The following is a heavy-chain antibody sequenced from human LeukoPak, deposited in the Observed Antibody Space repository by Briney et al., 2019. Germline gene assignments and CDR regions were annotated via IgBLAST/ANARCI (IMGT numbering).Heavy chain of an antibody. CDR1: GGSISSGSYY. J-gene: IGHJ1*01. Sequence: SETLSLTCTVSGGSISSGSYYWRWIRQPAGKGLEWIGRIYTSGSTNYNPSLKSRVTISVDTSKNQFSLKLSSVTAADTAVYYCARGVDSSGYYYEPFVYFQHWGQGTLVTVSS. D-gene: IGHD3-22*01. CDR3: ARGVDSSGYYYEPFVYFQH. V-gene: IGHV4-61*02. CDR2: IYTSGST.